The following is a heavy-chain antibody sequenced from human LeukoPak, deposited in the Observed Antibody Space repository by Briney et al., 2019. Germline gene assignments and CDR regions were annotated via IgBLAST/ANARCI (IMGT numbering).Heavy chain of an antibody. CDR3: ARRCGGSCFYAFGI. V-gene: IGHV3-66*01. CDR1: GFTVSSNY. Sequence: GGSLRLSCAASGFTVSSNYMSWVRQAPGKGLEWVSVIYSGGSTYYADSVKGRFTISRDNSKNTLYLQMNSLRAEDTAVYYCARRCGGSCFYAFGIWGQGTMVTVSS. D-gene: IGHD2-15*01. J-gene: IGHJ3*02. CDR2: IYSGGST.